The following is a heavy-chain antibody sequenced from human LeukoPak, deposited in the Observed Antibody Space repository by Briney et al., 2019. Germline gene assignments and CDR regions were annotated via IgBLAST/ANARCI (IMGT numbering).Heavy chain of an antibody. Sequence: GGSLRLSCAASGFTFSTYAIHWVRQAPGKGLEWVSVISHDEGSKHYADSVKGRFTISRDNSKNTQYLQMNSLRVEDTAVYYCVRDFDYWGQGTLVTVSS. CDR1: GFTFSTYA. V-gene: IGHV3-30*04. CDR3: VRDFDY. CDR2: ISHDEGSK. J-gene: IGHJ4*02.